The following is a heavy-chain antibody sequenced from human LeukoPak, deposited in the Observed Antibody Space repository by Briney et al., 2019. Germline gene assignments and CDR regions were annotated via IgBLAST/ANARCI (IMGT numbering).Heavy chain of an antibody. CDR2: IKSKTDGGTT. CDR1: GFTFSNAW. CDR3: TTEGHFWSGSYYFDY. J-gene: IGHJ4*02. Sequence: PGGSLRLSCAASGFTFSNAWMSWVRQAPGKGLEWVGRIKSKTDGGTTDYAAPVKGRFPISRDDSKNTLYLQMNSLKTEDTAVYYCTTEGHFWSGSYYFDYWGQGTLVTVSS. V-gene: IGHV3-15*01. D-gene: IGHD3-3*02.